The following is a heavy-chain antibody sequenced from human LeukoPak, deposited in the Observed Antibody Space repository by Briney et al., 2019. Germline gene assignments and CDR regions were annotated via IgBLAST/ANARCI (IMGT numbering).Heavy chain of an antibody. Sequence: SETLSLTCTVSGGSISSGGYYWSWIRQPPGKGLEWIGYIYHSGSTYYNPSLKSRVTISVDTSKNQFSLKLSSVTAADTAVYYCARHAADTAMVTSGWFDPWGQGTLVTVSS. CDR1: GGSISSGGYY. D-gene: IGHD5-18*01. CDR2: IYHSGST. J-gene: IGHJ5*02. CDR3: ARHAADTAMVTSGWFDP. V-gene: IGHV4-30-2*01.